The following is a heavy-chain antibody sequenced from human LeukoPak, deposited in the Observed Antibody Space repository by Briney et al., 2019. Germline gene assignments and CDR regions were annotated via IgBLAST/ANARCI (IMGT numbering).Heavy chain of an antibody. CDR3: AREDPQTTVPEGLDV. CDR2: IYYSGTT. CDR1: GGSISSHY. D-gene: IGHD4-17*01. V-gene: IGHV4-59*11. J-gene: IGHJ6*02. Sequence: SETLSLTCTVSGGSISSHYWSWIRQPPGKGLEWMGYIYYSGTTNYNSSLKSRVIISVDTSKNQFSLKLSSVTAADTAVYYCAREDPQTTVPEGLDVWGQGTTVTVSS.